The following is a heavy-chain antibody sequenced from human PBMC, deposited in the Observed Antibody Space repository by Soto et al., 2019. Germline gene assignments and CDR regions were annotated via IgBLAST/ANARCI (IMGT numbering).Heavy chain of an antibody. V-gene: IGHV4-34*01. D-gene: IGHD3-10*01. CDR3: ARGFTLRPSMVRGVMTD. CDR1: GGSFSGYY. J-gene: IGHJ4*02. Sequence: SETLSLTCAVYGGSFSGYYWSWIRQPPGKGLEWIGEINHSGSTNYNPSLKSRVTISVDTSKNQFSLNLSSVTAADTAVYYCARGFTLRPSMVRGVMTDWGQGSLVTAPS. CDR2: INHSGST.